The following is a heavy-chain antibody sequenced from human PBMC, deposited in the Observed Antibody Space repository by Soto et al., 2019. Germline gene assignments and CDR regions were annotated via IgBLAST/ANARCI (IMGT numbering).Heavy chain of an antibody. D-gene: IGHD4-4*01. J-gene: IGHJ4*02. Sequence: SETLSLTCTVSGGSISSYYWSWIRQPPGKGLEWIGYIYYSGSTNYNPSLKSRVTISVDTSKNQFSLKLSSVTAADTAVYYCARTDVEMATVFDYWGQGTPVTVSS. CDR1: GGSISSYY. V-gene: IGHV4-59*01. CDR2: IYYSGST. CDR3: ARTDVEMATVFDY.